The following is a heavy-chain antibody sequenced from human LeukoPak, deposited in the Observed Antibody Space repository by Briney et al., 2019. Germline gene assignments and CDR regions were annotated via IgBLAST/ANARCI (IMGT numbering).Heavy chain of an antibody. CDR2: ISANGGTT. D-gene: IGHD3-9*01. CDR3: AKAPGQYYDIMTGYLH. CDR1: GFTFSSYA. V-gene: IGHV3-23*01. Sequence: GGSLRLSCAASGFTFSSYAMSWVRQAPGKGLEWVSAISANGGTTYYADSVKGRLTISRDNSKNTAYLQMNSLRAEDTAVYYCAKAPGQYYDIMTGYLHWGQGTLVTVSS. J-gene: IGHJ4*02.